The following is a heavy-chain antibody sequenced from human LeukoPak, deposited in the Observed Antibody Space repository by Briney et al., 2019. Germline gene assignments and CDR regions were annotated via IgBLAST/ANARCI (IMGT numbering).Heavy chain of an antibody. CDR2: IYSGGST. J-gene: IGHJ4*02. Sequence: SGGSLRLSCAACGFTVSSNYMSWVRQAPGKGLEWVSVIYSGGSTYYADSVKGRFTISRDNSKNTLYLQMNSLRAEDTAVYYCARAPYYYDSSGLDYWGQGTLVTVSS. D-gene: IGHD3-22*01. V-gene: IGHV3-53*01. CDR1: GFTVSSNY. CDR3: ARAPYYYDSSGLDY.